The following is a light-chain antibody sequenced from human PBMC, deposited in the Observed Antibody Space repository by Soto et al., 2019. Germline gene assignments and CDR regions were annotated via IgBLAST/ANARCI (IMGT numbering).Light chain of an antibody. CDR2: DAS. CDR1: QRVDRW. V-gene: IGKV1-5*01. J-gene: IGKJ1*01. CDR3: QQYNSYQT. Sequence: DIQMTQSPATLSASVGDRVTITCRASQRVDRWLAWYQQKPGQAPKLLISDASTLESGVPSRFSGSGSGTEFTLTISSLQPDDFATYYCQQYNSYQTFGQGTKVDIK.